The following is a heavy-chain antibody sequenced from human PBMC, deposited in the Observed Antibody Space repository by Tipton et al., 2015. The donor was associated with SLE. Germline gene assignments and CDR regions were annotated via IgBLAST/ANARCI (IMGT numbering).Heavy chain of an antibody. Sequence: TLSLTCTVSGASISDHYWTWIRQPPGKGLEWIGYIYSSGSTTYTPSRKSRIAISVDTSTMQFSLRLTSVTAADTAVYYCTVMYGSGSYPFDHWGQGTLVTVSS. CDR1: GASISDHY. V-gene: IGHV4-4*08. CDR2: IYSSGST. J-gene: IGHJ5*02. CDR3: TVMYGSGSYPFDH. D-gene: IGHD3-10*01.